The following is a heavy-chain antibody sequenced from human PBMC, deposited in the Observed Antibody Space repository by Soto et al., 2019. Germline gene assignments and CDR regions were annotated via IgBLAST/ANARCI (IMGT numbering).Heavy chain of an antibody. D-gene: IGHD2-21*01. CDR3: AHALLFTGGDCIVI. CDR1: GGSITTGGRY. CDR2: IYYSGNT. J-gene: IGHJ3*02. V-gene: IGHV4-31*02. Sequence: QVRLQEWGPGLVKPSQTLSLKCSVSGGSITTGGRYWSWIRQLPGKGLEWIGDIYYSGNTYYNASLKSRATISVEAAKNQSALELGSVTAADTAVYYCAHALLFTGGDCIVICGQGRLVTVSS.